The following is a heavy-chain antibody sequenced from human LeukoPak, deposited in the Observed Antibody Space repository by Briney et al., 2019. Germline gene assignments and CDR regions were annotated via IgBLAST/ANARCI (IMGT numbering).Heavy chain of an antibody. CDR1: GYTFTDCY. CDR3: ARIGYNHYFDY. J-gene: IGHJ4*02. D-gene: IGHD5-24*01. Sequence: ASVKVSCKTSGYTFTDCYIHWVRQAPGQGLEWMGWINPNSGGTNSAQTFQGRVTMTRDTSITTAYLDLSRLRSDDTAVYYCARIGYNHYFDYWGQGTLVTVSS. CDR2: INPNSGGT. V-gene: IGHV1-2*02.